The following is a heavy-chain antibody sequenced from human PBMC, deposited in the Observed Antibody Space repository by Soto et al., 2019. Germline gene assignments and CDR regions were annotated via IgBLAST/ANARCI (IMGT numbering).Heavy chain of an antibody. CDR1: GGTFSSYA. Sequence: SVKVSCKASGGTFSSYAISWVRQAPGQGLEWMGGIIPIFGTANYAQKFQGRVTITADESTSTAYMEPSSLRSEDTAVYYCAKRGYYDSSLDYWGQGTLVTVSS. CDR2: IIPIFGTA. D-gene: IGHD3-22*01. J-gene: IGHJ4*02. CDR3: AKRGYYDSSLDY. V-gene: IGHV1-69*13.